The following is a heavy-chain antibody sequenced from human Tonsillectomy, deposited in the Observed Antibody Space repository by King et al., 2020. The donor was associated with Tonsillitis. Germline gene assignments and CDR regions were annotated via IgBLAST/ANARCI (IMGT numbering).Heavy chain of an antibody. CDR3: ARTYSYDSSGYAGYYFDY. CDR2: IYYSGST. V-gene: IGHV4-39*01. CDR1: GGSINRSSYY. Sequence: QLQESGPGLVKPSETLSLTCTVSGGSINRSSYYWGWIRQPPGKGLEWIGSIYYSGSTYYNPSLKSRVTISVDTSKNQFSLKMSSVTAADTAVYYFARTYSYDSSGYAGYYFDYWGQGTLVTVSS. J-gene: IGHJ4*02. D-gene: IGHD3-22*01.